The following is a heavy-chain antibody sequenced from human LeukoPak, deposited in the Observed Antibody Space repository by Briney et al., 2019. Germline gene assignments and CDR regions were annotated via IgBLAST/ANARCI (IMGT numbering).Heavy chain of an antibody. V-gene: IGHV3-30*18. CDR3: AKDAYYYGSGSYYNQDY. CDR1: GFTFSSYG. J-gene: IGHJ4*02. CDR2: ISYDGSNK. D-gene: IGHD3-10*01. Sequence: GGSLRLSCAASGFTFSSYGMHWVRQAPGKGLEWVAVISYDGSNKYYADSVKGRFTISRDNSKNTLYLQMNSLRAEDTAVYYCAKDAYYYGSGSYYNQDYWGQGTLVTVSS.